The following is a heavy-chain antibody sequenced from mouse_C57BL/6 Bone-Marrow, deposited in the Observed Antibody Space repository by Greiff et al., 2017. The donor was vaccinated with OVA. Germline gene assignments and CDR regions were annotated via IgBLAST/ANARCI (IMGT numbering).Heavy chain of an antibody. V-gene: IGHV14-4*01. D-gene: IGHD2-1*01. CDR2: IDPENGDT. CDR3: TSYGNFDY. CDR1: GFHIKDDY. J-gene: IGHJ2*01. Sequence: VQLQQSGAELVRPGASVKLSCTASGFHIKDDYMHWVKQRPEQGLEWIGWIDPENGDTEYASMFQGKATITADTSSNTAYLQLSSLTSEDTAVYYCTSYGNFDYWGQGTTLTVSS.